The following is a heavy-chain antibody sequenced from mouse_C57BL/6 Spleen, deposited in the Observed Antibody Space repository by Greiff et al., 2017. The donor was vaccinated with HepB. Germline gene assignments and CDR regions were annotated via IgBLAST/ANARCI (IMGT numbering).Heavy chain of an antibody. V-gene: IGHV1-80*01. D-gene: IGHD2-12*01. J-gene: IGHJ2*01. Sequence: QVQLQQSGAELVKPGASVKISCKASGYAFSSYWMNWVKQRPGQGLEWIGQIYPGDGDTNYNGKFKGKATLTADKSSSTAYMQLSSLTSEDSAVYFCARTKYSEYFDYWGQGTTLTVSS. CDR3: ARTKYSEYFDY. CDR2: IYPGDGDT. CDR1: GYAFSSYW.